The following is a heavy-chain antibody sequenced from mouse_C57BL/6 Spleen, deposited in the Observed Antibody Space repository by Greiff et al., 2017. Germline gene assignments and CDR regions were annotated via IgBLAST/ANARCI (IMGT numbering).Heavy chain of an antibody. D-gene: IGHD4-1*01. CDR3: ARDQTGFAY. CDR2: ISDGGSYT. V-gene: IGHV5-4*01. CDR1: GFTFSSYA. J-gene: IGHJ3*01. Sequence: EVKLMESGGGLVKPGGSLKLSCAASGFTFSSYAMSWVRQTPEKRLEWVATISDGGSYTYYPDNVKGRFTISRDNAKNNLDLQMSQLKSEDTAMYYCARDQTGFAYWGQGTLVTVSA.